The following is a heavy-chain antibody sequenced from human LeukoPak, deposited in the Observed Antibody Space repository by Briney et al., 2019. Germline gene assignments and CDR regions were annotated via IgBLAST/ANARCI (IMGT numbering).Heavy chain of an antibody. CDR1: GGSISSYY. D-gene: IGHD2-2*01. CDR3: ARAAVPYYFDY. V-gene: IGHV4-59*01. J-gene: IGHJ4*02. Sequence: SETLSLTCTVSGGSISSYYWSWIRQPPGKGLEWIGYIYYSGSTNYNPSLKSRVTISVDTSKNQFSLKLSPVTAADTAVYYCARAAVPYYFDYWGQGTLVTVSS. CDR2: IYYSGST.